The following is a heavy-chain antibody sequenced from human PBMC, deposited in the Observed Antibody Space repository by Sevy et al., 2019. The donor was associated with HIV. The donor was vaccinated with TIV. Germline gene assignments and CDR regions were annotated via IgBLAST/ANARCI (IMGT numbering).Heavy chain of an antibody. Sequence: SGTLSLTCTVSGGSVSSGSYYWSWIRQPPGKGLEWIGYIYYSGSTNYNPSLKSRVTISVDTSKNQFSLKLSSVTAADTAVYYCARALYCSGGSCYHLFDYWGQGTLVTVSS. CDR3: ARALYCSGGSCYHLFDY. J-gene: IGHJ4*02. V-gene: IGHV4-61*01. CDR2: IYYSGST. D-gene: IGHD2-15*01. CDR1: GGSVSSGSYY.